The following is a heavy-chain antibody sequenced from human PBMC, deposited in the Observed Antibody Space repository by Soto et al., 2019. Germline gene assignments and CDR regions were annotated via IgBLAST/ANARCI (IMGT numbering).Heavy chain of an antibody. CDR1: GFTFSSYG. CDR3: ARGEVRSGYFDY. D-gene: IGHD3-22*01. J-gene: IGHJ4*02. CDR2: IWYDGSNK. V-gene: IGHV3-33*01. Sequence: QVQLVESGGGVVQPGRSLRLSCAASGFTFSSYGMHWVRQAPGKGLEWVAVIWYDGSNKYYADYVKGRFTISRDNSKNTLYLKMNSLRAEDTAVYYCARGEVRSGYFDYWGQGTLVTVSS.